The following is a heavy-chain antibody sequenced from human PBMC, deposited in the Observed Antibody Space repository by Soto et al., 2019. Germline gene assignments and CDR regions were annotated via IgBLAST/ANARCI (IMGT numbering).Heavy chain of an antibody. V-gene: IGHV3-48*02. CDR3: ATLYYYGMDV. Sequence: EVQLVESGGGLVQPGGSLRLSCAASGFTYSSYSMNWVRQAPGKGLEWVSYISSSSSTIYYADSVKGRFTISRDNAKNSLYLQINSLRDEDTAVYYCATLYYYGMDVWGQGTTVTVSS. J-gene: IGHJ6*02. CDR2: ISSSSSTI. CDR1: GFTYSSYS.